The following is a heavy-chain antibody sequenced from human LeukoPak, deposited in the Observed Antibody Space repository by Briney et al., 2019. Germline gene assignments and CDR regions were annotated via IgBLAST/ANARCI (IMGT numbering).Heavy chain of an antibody. CDR2: IKQDGSEK. V-gene: IGHV3-7*01. CDR1: GFTFSSYA. J-gene: IGHJ6*03. D-gene: IGHD2-21*01. Sequence: PGGSLRLSCAASGFTFSSYAMSWVRQAPGKGLEWVANIKQDGSEKYYVDSVKGRFTISRDNAKNSLYLQMNSLRAEDTAVYYCARGLTRDYYYYMDVWGKGTTVTVSS. CDR3: ARGLTRDYYYYMDV.